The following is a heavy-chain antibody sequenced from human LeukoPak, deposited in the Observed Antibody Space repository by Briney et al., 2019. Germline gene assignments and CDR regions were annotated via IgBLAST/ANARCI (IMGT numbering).Heavy chain of an antibody. J-gene: IGHJ4*02. D-gene: IGHD3-22*01. CDR2: ISAYNGNT. V-gene: IGHV1-18*01. CDR3: ARATYYYDSSGWSDY. CDR1: GYTFTSYG. Sequence: ASVKVSCKASGYTFTSYGISWVRQAPGQGLEWMGWISAYNGNTNYAQKLQGRVTMTTDTSTSTAYMELRSLRSDDTAVYYCARATYYYDSSGWSDYWGQGTLVTVSS.